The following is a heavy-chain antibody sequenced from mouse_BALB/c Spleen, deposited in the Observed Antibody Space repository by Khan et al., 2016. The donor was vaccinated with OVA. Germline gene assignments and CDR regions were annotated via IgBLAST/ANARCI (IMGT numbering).Heavy chain of an antibody. CDR3: ARKDYYDCDPFPY. D-gene: IGHD2-4*01. Sequence: VQLKESGPGLVKPSQSLSFTCTVTGYSITSEYAWNWIRQFPGNKLEWMGYINYSGNTRFNPSLKSRTSITRDTSKNQSFLQFNSVTSADTATYYCARKDYYDCDPFPYWGQGTLVTVSA. V-gene: IGHV3-2*02. CDR1: GYSITSEYA. CDR2: INYSGNT. J-gene: IGHJ3*01.